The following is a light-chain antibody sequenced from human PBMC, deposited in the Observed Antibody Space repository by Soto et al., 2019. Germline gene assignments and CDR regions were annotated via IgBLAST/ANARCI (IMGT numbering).Light chain of an antibody. CDR1: QTIGNK. V-gene: IGKV3-15*01. Sequence: EIVLTQSPATLSVSPGESATLSCRASQTIGNKLAWYLQRPGQAPRLLIYGVSNRATGVPARFSGSGSGTDFTLTTSSLEPEDFAVYYCQQYNNWPSITFGQGTRLEIK. CDR3: QQYNNWPSIT. CDR2: GVS. J-gene: IGKJ5*01.